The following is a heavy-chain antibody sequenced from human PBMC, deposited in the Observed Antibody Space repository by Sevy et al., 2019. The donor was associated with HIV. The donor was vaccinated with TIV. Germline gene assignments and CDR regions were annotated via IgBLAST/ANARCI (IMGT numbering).Heavy chain of an antibody. J-gene: IGHJ4*02. CDR3: VRDQWFGEPTYVFDT. D-gene: IGHD3-10*01. CDR2: ISYDGNKE. Sequence: GGSLRLSCAAPGSTFSSYAIHWVRQAPGEGLEWVAVISYDGNKEYYSDSVRGRFTFSRDNSRNTVSLQMNSLRTEDTAVYYCVRDQWFGEPTYVFDTWGQGTLVTVSS. V-gene: IGHV3-30-3*01. CDR1: GSTFSSYA.